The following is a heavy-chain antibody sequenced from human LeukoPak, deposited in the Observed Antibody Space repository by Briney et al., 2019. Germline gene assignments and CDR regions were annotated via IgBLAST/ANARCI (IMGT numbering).Heavy chain of an antibody. Sequence: AGGSLRLSCAASGFTFSSYEMNWVRQAPGRGLEWVSYISSSGSTIYYADSVKGRFTISRDNAKNSLYLQMNSLRAEDTAVYYCARDRSEVVPAVTDYWGQGTLVTVSS. J-gene: IGHJ4*02. CDR1: GFTFSSYE. CDR3: ARDRSEVVPAVTDY. CDR2: ISSSGSTI. V-gene: IGHV3-48*03. D-gene: IGHD2-2*01.